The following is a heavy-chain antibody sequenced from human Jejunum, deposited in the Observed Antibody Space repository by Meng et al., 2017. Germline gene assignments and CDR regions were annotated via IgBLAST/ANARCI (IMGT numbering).Heavy chain of an antibody. V-gene: IGHV1-2*06. Sequence: QVQLVQSGAEVRKPGASVKVSCKASGYTFTGYYIHWVRQAPGQGLEWMGRINPNSAGTNHAQKFQGRFTMTLDTSINTAFLELNRLTSDDTALYYCAKGPAEYSRGFYYFDYWGQGTLVTVSS. CDR2: INPNSAGT. CDR1: GYTFTGYY. J-gene: IGHJ4*02. D-gene: IGHD6-19*01. CDR3: AKGPAEYSRGFYYFDY.